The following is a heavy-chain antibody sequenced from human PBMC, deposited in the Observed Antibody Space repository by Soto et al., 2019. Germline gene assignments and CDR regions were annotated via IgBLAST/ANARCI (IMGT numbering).Heavy chain of an antibody. CDR1: GGSISSYY. D-gene: IGHD1-20*01. CDR2: IYYSGST. Sequence: SETLSLTCAFSGGSISSYYWSWIRQPPGKGLEWIGYIYYSGSTNYNPSLKSRVTISVDTSKNQFSLKLSSVTAADTAVYYCARRYGSAFDIWGQGTMVTVSS. CDR3: ARRYGSAFDI. V-gene: IGHV4-59*01. J-gene: IGHJ3*02.